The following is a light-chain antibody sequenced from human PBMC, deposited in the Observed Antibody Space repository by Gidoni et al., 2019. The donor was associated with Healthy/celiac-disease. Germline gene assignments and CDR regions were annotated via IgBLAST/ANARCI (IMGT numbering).Light chain of an antibody. V-gene: IGKV3-15*01. Sequence: EIVMTQSPATLSVSPGERATLCCRASQSVSSNLAWYQQKPGQAPMLLIYGASTRATGIPARFSGSGSGTEFTLTISSLQSEDFAVYYCQQYNNWPATFGQGTKVEIK. CDR3: QQYNNWPAT. CDR1: QSVSSN. CDR2: GAS. J-gene: IGKJ1*01.